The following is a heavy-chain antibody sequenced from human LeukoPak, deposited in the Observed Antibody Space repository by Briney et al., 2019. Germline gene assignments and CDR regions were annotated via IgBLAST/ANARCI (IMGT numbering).Heavy chain of an antibody. V-gene: IGHV3-48*03. Sequence: GGSLRLSCAASGFTFRSYEMNWVRQAPGKGLEWVSYISSSGSTKYYADSVKGRFTIPRDNANNSMYLQMTSLRAEDTAVYYCAREVPYSSTWYMQNPLWGQGTLVTVSS. CDR1: GFTFRSYE. J-gene: IGHJ4*02. CDR2: ISSSGSTK. D-gene: IGHD6-13*01. CDR3: AREVPYSSTWYMQNPL.